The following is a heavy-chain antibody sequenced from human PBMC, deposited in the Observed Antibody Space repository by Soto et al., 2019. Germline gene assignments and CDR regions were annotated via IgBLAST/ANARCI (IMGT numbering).Heavy chain of an antibody. J-gene: IGHJ4*02. CDR1: GFTFSSYG. CDR3: AREEAAMAPFDY. D-gene: IGHD5-18*01. CDR2: IWYDGSNK. Sequence: GGSLRLSCAASGFTFSSYGMHWVRQAPGKGLEWVAVIWYDGSNKYYADSVKGRFTISRDNSKNTLYLQMNSLRAEDTAVYYWAREEAAMAPFDYWGQGTLVTVSS. V-gene: IGHV3-33*01.